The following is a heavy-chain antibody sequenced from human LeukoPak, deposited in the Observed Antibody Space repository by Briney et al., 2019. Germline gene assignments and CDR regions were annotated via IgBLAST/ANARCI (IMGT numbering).Heavy chain of an antibody. D-gene: IGHD6-19*01. V-gene: IGHV3-48*02. Sequence: PGGSLRLSCTASGFTFSDYTMNWVRQAPGKGLAWVSSISSTSSTIYYADSVKGRFTISRDNAKNSLYLQMNSLRDEDTAVYYCARGMTVAGTYFDYWGQGTLVTVSS. J-gene: IGHJ4*02. CDR3: ARGMTVAGTYFDY. CDR2: ISSTSSTI. CDR1: GFTFSDYT.